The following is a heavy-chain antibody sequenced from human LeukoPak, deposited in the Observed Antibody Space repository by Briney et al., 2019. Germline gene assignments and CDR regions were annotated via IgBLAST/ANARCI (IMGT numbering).Heavy chain of an antibody. J-gene: IGHJ4*02. CDR2: FYSGGSI. CDR3: ARGWPYFDY. Sequence: PGGSLTLSCAASGFIVSNNYMNWVRQAPGKGLEWVSIFYSGGSIYYADSVKGRFTISRNNFKNTLYLQMNSLRGEDTAVYYCARGWPYFDYWGQGALVTVSS. D-gene: IGHD6-13*01. CDR1: GFIVSNNY. V-gene: IGHV3-53*04.